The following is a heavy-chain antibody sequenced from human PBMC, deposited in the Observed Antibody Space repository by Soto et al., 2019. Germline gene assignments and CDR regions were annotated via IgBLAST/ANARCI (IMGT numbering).Heavy chain of an antibody. Sequence: SVKVSCKASGGTFSSYAISWVRQAPGQGLEWMGGIIPIFGTANYAQKFQGRVTITADDSTSTAYMELSSLRSEDTAVYYCARAGMTTSDYYYGMDVWGQGTTVTVSS. J-gene: IGHJ6*02. V-gene: IGHV1-69*13. CDR1: GGTFSSYA. D-gene: IGHD4-4*01. CDR2: IIPIFGTA. CDR3: ARAGMTTSDYYYGMDV.